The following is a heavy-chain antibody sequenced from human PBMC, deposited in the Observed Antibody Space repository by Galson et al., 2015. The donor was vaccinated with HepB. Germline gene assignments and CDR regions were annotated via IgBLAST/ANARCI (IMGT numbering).Heavy chain of an antibody. CDR3: ARDVRPFRYCSGGSCHNNWFDP. V-gene: IGHV1-2*06. Sequence: SVKVSCKASGYTFTGYYMHWVRQAPGQGLEWMGRINPNSGGTNYAQKFQGRVTMTRDTSISTAYMELSRLRSDDTAVYYCARDVRPFRYCSGGSCHNNWFDPWGQGTLVTVSS. J-gene: IGHJ5*02. CDR2: INPNSGGT. CDR1: GYTFTGYY. D-gene: IGHD2-15*01.